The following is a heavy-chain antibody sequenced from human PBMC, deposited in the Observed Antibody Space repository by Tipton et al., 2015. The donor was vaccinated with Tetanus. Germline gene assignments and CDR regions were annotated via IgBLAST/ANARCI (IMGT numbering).Heavy chain of an antibody. J-gene: IGHJ3*02. CDR1: GASISSGSHY. CDR3: ARIGWLQQNKPAFDI. V-gene: IGHV4-61*01. Sequence: TLSLTCTVSGASISSGSHYWSWIRQPPGKGLEWIGYIYYSGSTNYNPSLKSRVTISVDTSKNQFSLKLSSVTAADTAVYYCARIGWLQQNKPAFDIWGQGTVVTVSS. CDR2: IYYSGST. D-gene: IGHD6-19*01.